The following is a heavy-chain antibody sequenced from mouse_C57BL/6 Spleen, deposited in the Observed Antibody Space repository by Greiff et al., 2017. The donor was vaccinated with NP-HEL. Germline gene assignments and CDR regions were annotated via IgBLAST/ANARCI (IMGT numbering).Heavy chain of an antibody. V-gene: IGHV1-80*01. CDR2: ISPGDGDT. D-gene: IGHD3-2*02. CDR3: ARDSSGYPYFDY. CDR1: GYAFRSSW. J-gene: IGHJ2*01. Sequence: QVQLQQSGAELVKPGASVQISCKASGYAFRSSWMNWVKPRPGTGLEWIGQISPGDGDTNYNGKFKGKATLTADKSSSTAYMQRSSLTSEDSAVYFCARDSSGYPYFDYWGQGTTLTVSS.